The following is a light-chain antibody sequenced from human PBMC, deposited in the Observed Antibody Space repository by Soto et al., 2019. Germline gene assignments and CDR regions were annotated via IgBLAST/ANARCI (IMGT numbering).Light chain of an antibody. Sequence: DIQMTQSPSTLSASVGDRVTITCRASQSISNWLAWYQQKPGKAPKLLIYDASSLESGVPSRFSSSGSGTEFTLTISSLQPDDFATYYCQQYNSYPYTVGQGTKVDIK. CDR2: DAS. J-gene: IGKJ2*01. CDR3: QQYNSYPYT. V-gene: IGKV1-5*01. CDR1: QSISNW.